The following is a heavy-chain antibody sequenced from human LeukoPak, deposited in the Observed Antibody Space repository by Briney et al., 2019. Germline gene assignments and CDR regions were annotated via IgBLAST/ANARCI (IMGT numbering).Heavy chain of an antibody. CDR1: GGSISSSYY. V-gene: IGHV4-39*07. CDR2: IYYSGST. Sequence: SETLSLTCTVSGGSISSSYYWGWIRQPPGKGLEWIGSIYYSGSTYYNPSLKSRVTISVDTSKNQFSLKLSSVTAADTAVYYCARDCIGAASSGADTSNWFDPWGQGTLVTVSS. J-gene: IGHJ5*02. CDR3: ARDCIGAASSGADTSNWFDP. D-gene: IGHD2-15*01.